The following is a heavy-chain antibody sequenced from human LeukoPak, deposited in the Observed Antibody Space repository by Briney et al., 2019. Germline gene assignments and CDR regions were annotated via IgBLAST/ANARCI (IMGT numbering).Heavy chain of an antibody. V-gene: IGHV4-4*02. CDR3: ARIPAFYYGDNWTSSNYFDY. Sequence: PSVTLSLTCAVSGGSISDTKWGSWVRQPPGKGLEWIGEIVQSVSTHYNPSLKGRVTISVDRSKNQFSLKLTSVTAADTAVYYCARIPAFYYGDNWTSSNYFDYWGQGTPVTVSS. CDR1: GGSISDTKW. J-gene: IGHJ4*02. D-gene: IGHD4-17*01. CDR2: IVQSVST.